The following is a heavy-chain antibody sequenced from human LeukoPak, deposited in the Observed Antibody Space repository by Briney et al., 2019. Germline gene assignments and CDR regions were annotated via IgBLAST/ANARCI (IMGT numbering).Heavy chain of an antibody. Sequence: GGSLRLSCAASGFTFSTYSMDWVRQAPGKGLEWISYISSGSTAIFYADSVKGRFTISRDNAKNSLYLQMNSLKDEDTAVYYCARDPSALDIWGQGTMVTVS. CDR3: ARDPSALDI. CDR2: ISSGSTAI. J-gene: IGHJ3*02. V-gene: IGHV3-48*02. CDR1: GFTFSTYS.